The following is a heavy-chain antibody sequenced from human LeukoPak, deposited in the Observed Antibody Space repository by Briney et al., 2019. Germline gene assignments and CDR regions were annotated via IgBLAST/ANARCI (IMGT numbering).Heavy chain of an antibody. J-gene: IGHJ4*02. D-gene: IGHD3-10*01. Sequence: SETLSLTCAVYGGSFSGYYRSWIRQPPGKGLEWIGEINHSGSTNYNPSLKSRVTISVDTSRNQFSLKLSSVTAADTAVYYCARGWWSDLVRGVPSFVWDYWGQGTLVTVSS. CDR2: INHSGST. CDR1: GGSFSGYY. CDR3: ARGWWSDLVRGVPSFVWDY. V-gene: IGHV4-34*01.